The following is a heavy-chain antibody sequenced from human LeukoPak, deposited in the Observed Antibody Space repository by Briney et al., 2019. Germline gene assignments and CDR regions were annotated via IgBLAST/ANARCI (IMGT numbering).Heavy chain of an antibody. D-gene: IGHD3-22*01. CDR2: MYNSGSI. Sequence: SETLSLTCTVSGGSISSSTHYWGWSRQSPGKGLEWIGSMYNSGSISYNPSLRSRVTITVDTSKNQFSLNFNSVTAADTALYFCARNETSGYFDIWGQGTMVTVSS. V-gene: IGHV4-39*01. J-gene: IGHJ3*02. CDR1: GGSISSSTHY. CDR3: ARNETSGYFDI.